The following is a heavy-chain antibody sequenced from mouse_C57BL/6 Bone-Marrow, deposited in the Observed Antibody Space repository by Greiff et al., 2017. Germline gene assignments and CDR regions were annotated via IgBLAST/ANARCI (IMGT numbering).Heavy chain of an antibody. D-gene: IGHD1-1*01. CDR1: GYTFTSYW. Sequence: QVQLKQPGAELVKPGASVKLSCKASGYTFTSYWMHWVKQRPGQGLEWIGMIHPNSGSTNYNEKFKSKATLTVDKSSSTAYMQLSGLTSEDSAVYYCARGYGSSYRYFDYWGQGTTLTVSS. J-gene: IGHJ2*01. V-gene: IGHV1-64*01. CDR3: ARGYGSSYRYFDY. CDR2: IHPNSGST.